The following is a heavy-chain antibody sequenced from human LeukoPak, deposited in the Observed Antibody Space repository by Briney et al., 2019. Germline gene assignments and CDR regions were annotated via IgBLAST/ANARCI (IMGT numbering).Heavy chain of an antibody. CDR1: GYTFTDFY. CDR3: ARNYGGNAKYFDY. CDR2: IGPNSGGT. D-gene: IGHD4-23*01. Sequence: ASVKVSCRASGYTFTDFYIHWVRQAPGQGLVWMGWIGPNSGGTNYAQKFLRRVTMTRDTSISTAYMKLSGLRSDDTAVYYCARNYGGNAKYFDYWGQGTLVTVSS. V-gene: IGHV1-2*02. J-gene: IGHJ4*02.